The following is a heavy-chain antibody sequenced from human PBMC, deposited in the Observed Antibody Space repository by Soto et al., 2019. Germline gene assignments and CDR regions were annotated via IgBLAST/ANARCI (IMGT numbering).Heavy chain of an antibody. D-gene: IGHD6-6*01. CDR1: GYTFSNFA. V-gene: IGHV1-3*01. Sequence: VASVKVSCKASGYTFSNFAIHWVRQAPGQSIEWMGWINACNGNTKYSENFQGRVTITRDTSARTAHMELSSLRFEDTAVYYCARGAESSSGDXWGQGTLFTVSX. J-gene: IGHJ4*02. CDR2: INACNGNT. CDR3: ARGAESSSGDX.